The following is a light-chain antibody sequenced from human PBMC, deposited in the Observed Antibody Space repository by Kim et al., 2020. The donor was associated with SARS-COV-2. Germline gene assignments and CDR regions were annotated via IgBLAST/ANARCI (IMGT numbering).Light chain of an antibody. CDR2: SAS. V-gene: IGKV3-15*01. Sequence: ILMTQSPATLSVSPGERVTLSCRASQSVRNNLSWYQQRTGQAPRLLIYSASTRATDISARFSGSGSGTEFTLTIRSLQSEELAVYYCPHYNVWPLRTFGGGTKRDIK. CDR3: PHYNVWPLRT. J-gene: IGKJ4*01. CDR1: QSVRNN.